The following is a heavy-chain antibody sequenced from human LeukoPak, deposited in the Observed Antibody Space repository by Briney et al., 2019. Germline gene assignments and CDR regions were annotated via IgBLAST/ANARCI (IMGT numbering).Heavy chain of an antibody. CDR1: GFTFSSYG. V-gene: IGHV3-33*01. J-gene: IGHJ5*02. D-gene: IGHD3-3*01. CDR2: IWYDGSNK. Sequence: GRSLRLSCAASGFTFSSYGMHWVRQAPGKGLEWVAVIWYDGSNKYYADSVKGRFSISRDNAKNSLYLQMNSLRAEGTAVYYCAREGLRFLEWLPKYNWFDPWGQGTLVTVSS. CDR3: AREGLRFLEWLPKYNWFDP.